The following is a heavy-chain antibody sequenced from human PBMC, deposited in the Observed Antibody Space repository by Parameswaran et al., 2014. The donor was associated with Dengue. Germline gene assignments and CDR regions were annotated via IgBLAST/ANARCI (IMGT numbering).Heavy chain of an antibody. CDR3: ATGEPFYYESLEYFEY. D-gene: IGHD3-22*01. CDR2: IYNSGRT. Sequence: PGKGLEWIGYIYNSGRTNYNPSLKSRVTISVDTSKNQFSLRLTSVTAADTAVYYCATGEPFYYESLEYFEYWGQGNLVTVSS. J-gene: IGHJ4*02. V-gene: IGHV4-59*13.